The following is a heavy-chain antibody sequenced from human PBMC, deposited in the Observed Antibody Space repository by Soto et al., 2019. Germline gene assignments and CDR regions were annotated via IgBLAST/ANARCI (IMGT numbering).Heavy chain of an antibody. CDR2: ININRGDV. CDR3: ATDDMNRGRFDY. Sequence: ASVKVSCKASGHTSTHNGISWVRRAPGQGLEWMGWININRGDVNHAPKFQGRVTLTTDTSTTTAYMELRSLRLDDTAVYFCATDDMNRGRFDYWGHGTLVTVSS. CDR1: GHTSTHNG. V-gene: IGHV1-18*01. J-gene: IGHJ4*01.